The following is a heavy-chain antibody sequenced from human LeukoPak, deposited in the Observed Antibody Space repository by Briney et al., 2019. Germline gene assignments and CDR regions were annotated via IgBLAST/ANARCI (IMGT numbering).Heavy chain of an antibody. J-gene: IGHJ6*02. D-gene: IGHD3-9*01. CDR1: GYTFTGYY. Sequence: GASVKVSCKASGYTFTGYYMHWLRQAPGQGLEWMGWIHPNSGGTNYAQKFQGRVTMTRDTSISTAYMELSRLRSDDTAVYYCPSDPAYDILTGYYFPPGYGMDVWGQGTTVTVSS. CDR2: IHPNSGGT. CDR3: PSDPAYDILTGYYFPPGYGMDV. V-gene: IGHV1-2*02.